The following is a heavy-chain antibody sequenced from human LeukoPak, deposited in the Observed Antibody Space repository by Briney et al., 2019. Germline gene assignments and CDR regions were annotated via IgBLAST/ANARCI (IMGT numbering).Heavy chain of an antibody. CDR2: ISRRSGAT. CDR3: VSWAGGNPEGASFDY. V-gene: IGHV1-2*02. CDR1: GYIFSDYY. D-gene: IGHD3-16*01. J-gene: IGHJ4*02. Sequence: ASVKVSCKASGYIFSDYYMHWVRQAPGRGFEWMGWISRRSGATKIAEKLQGRVTLTRDTSISTAYVELTNLASDDTAVYYCVSWAGGNPEGASFDYWGQGTLGIVSS.